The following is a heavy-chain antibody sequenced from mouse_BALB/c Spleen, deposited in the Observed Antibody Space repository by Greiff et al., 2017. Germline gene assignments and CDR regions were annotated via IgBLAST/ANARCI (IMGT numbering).Heavy chain of an antibody. CDR3: AKGGKGDYFDY. V-gene: IGHV5-9-1*01. J-gene: IGHJ2*01. CDR1: GFTFSSYA. CDR2: ISSGGSYT. Sequence: EVMLVESGGGLVKPGGSLKLSCAASGFTFSSYAMSWVRQTPEKRLEWVATISSGGSYTYYPDSVKGRFTISRDNAKNTLYLQMSSLRSEDTAMYYCAKGGKGDYFDYWGQGTTLTVSS.